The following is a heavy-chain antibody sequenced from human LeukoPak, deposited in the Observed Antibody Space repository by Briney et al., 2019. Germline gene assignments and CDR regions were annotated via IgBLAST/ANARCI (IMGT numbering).Heavy chain of an antibody. CDR3: ARWVASYSISTQAFDI. J-gene: IGHJ3*02. Sequence: ASVNVSCKASGYTFTGYYMHGVRQAPGQGLEWMGWINPNSGGTNYAQKFQGRVTMNRDTSISTAYMELSRLRSDDTAVYYCARWVASYSISTQAFDIWGQGTMVTVSS. V-gene: IGHV1-2*02. CDR1: GYTFTGYY. D-gene: IGHD2-21*01. CDR2: INPNSGGT.